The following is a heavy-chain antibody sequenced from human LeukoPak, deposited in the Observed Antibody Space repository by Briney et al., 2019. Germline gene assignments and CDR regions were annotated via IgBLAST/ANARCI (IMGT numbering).Heavy chain of an antibody. V-gene: IGHV4-39*01. D-gene: IGHD2-2*01. J-gene: IGHJ5*02. CDR2: IYYSGST. CDR3: ARQLAAVVPAATNWFDP. Sequence: PSETLSLTCTVSGGSISSSSYYWGWIRQPPGKGLEWIGSIYYSGSTYYNPSLKSRVTISVDTSKNQFSLKLSSVTAADTAVYYCARQLAAVVPAATNWFDPWGQGTLVTVSS. CDR1: GGSISSSSYY.